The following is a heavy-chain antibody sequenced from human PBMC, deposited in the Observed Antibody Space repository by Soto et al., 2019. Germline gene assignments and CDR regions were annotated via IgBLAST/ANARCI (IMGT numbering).Heavy chain of an antibody. CDR3: ARGRGAAADYFDF. CDR1: GFTFSDYY. CDR2: ISSSTSHT. Sequence: QVQLVESGGGLVKPGGSLRLSCAVSGFTFSDYYMTWIRQAPGKGLEWVSYISSSTSHTNYADSVKGRFTISRDNAKNPLFLQMTSLRAEDTAVYYWARGRGAAADYFDFWGKGPLVTVSS. J-gene: IGHJ4*02. D-gene: IGHD6-13*01. V-gene: IGHV3-11*05.